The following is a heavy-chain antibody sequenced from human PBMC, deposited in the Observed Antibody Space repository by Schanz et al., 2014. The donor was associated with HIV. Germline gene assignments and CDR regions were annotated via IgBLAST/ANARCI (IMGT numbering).Heavy chain of an antibody. J-gene: IGHJ4*02. CDR1: GFTFNNYA. CDR3: ARAKWPPRSRHFDF. V-gene: IGHV4-34*01. Sequence: VQLLEFGGGSVRPGESLRLSCLASGFTFNNYAMSWVRQAPGKGLEWIAEVNHSGDTNYNPSLKSRVTISVDTSKNQFSLKLDSVTAADTAVYYCARAKWPPRSRHFDFWGQGNLVTVSS. CDR2: VNHSGDT. D-gene: IGHD6-13*01.